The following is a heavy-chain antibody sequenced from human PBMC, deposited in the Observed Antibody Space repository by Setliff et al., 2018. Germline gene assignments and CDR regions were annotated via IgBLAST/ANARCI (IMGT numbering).Heavy chain of an antibody. V-gene: IGHV3-74*01. J-gene: IGHJ3*02. Sequence: PGGSLRLSCAASGFTFSSYAMHWVRQAPGKGLVWVSRINSDGSSTSYADSVKGRFTISRDNAKNTLYLQMNSLRAEDTAVYYCARAPSSSWFSEAFDIWGQGTMVTVSS. CDR2: INSDGSST. D-gene: IGHD6-13*01. CDR1: GFTFSSYA. CDR3: ARAPSSSWFSEAFDI.